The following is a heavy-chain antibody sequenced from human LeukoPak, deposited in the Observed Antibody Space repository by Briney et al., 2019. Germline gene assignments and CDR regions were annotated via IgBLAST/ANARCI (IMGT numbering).Heavy chain of an antibody. CDR1: GFTFSSYA. V-gene: IGHV3-23*01. Sequence: GGSLRLSCAASGFTFSSYAISWVRQAPGKGLEWVSAISGSGGSTYYADSVKGRFTISRDNSKNTLYLQMNSLRAEDTAVYYCAKDHSYSSSWYATGVFDYWGQGTLVTVSS. D-gene: IGHD6-13*01. J-gene: IGHJ4*02. CDR2: ISGSGGST. CDR3: AKDHSYSSSWYATGVFDY.